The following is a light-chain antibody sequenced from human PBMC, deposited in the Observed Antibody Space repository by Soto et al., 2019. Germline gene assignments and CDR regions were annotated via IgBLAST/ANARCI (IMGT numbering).Light chain of an antibody. J-gene: IGLJ1*01. Sequence: QSVLTQPASVSGSPGQSITISCTGTSSDVGGYNYVSWYQQHPGKAPKLMIYDVSNRPSGVSNRFSGSKSGNTASLTISGLQAEDEADYFCSSYTSSSTLYVFGTGNKATVL. CDR2: DVS. CDR3: SSYTSSSTLYV. V-gene: IGLV2-14*01. CDR1: SSDVGGYNY.